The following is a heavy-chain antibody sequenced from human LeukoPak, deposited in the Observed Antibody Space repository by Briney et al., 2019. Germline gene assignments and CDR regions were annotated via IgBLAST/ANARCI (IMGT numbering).Heavy chain of an antibody. J-gene: IGHJ4*02. V-gene: IGHV4-59*08. D-gene: IGHD5-24*01. Sequence: SGTLSLTCTVSGGSISSYYWSWIRQPPGKGLEWIGYIYYSGSTNYNPSLKSRVTISVDTSKNQFSLKLSSVTAADTAVYYCARAGRDGYTFDYWGQGTLVTVSS. CDR2: IYYSGST. CDR3: ARAGRDGYTFDY. CDR1: GGSISSYY.